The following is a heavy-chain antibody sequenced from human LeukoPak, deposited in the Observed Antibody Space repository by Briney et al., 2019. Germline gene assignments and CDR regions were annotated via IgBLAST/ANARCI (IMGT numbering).Heavy chain of an antibody. V-gene: IGHV1-69*05. D-gene: IGHD3-3*01. J-gene: IGHJ6*03. Sequence: SVKVSCKASGGTFSSYAISWVRQAPGQGLEWMGGIIPIFGTANYAQKFQGRVTITTDESTSTAYMELSRLRSDDTAVYYCARGTRTTIFGVVQYYMDVWGKGTTVTVSS. CDR2: IIPIFGTA. CDR3: ARGTRTTIFGVVQYYMDV. CDR1: GGTFSSYA.